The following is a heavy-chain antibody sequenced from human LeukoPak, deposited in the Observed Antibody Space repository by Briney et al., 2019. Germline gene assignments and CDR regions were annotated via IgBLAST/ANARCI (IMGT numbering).Heavy chain of an antibody. J-gene: IGHJ4*02. CDR2: LFASGYS. CDR3: AKKQAPGPTSFDY. CDR1: GFSVSVNY. V-gene: IGHV3-66*01. Sequence: GGSLRLSCAASGFSVSVNYMSWVRQAPGKGLEWVSVLFASGYSKYADSVKGRFTISRDNSENTLDLHMHSLRAEDTAVYYCAKKQAPGPTSFDYWGQGTLVTVFS.